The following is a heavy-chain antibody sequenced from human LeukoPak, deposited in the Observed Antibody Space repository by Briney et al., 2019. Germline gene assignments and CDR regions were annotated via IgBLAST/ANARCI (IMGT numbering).Heavy chain of an antibody. Sequence: GGSLRLSCAASGFTFSSYSMNWVRQAPGKGLEWVSSISSSSSYIYYADSVKGRFTISRDNAKNSLYLQMNSLRAEDTAVYYCARDGELRYFDSPPFWGQGTLVTVSS. D-gene: IGHD3-9*01. V-gene: IGHV3-21*01. CDR1: GFTFSSYS. CDR2: ISSSSSYI. CDR3: ARDGELRYFDSPPF. J-gene: IGHJ4*02.